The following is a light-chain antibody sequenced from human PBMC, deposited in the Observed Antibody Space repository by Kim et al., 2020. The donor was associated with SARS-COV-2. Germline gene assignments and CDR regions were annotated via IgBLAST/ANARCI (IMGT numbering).Light chain of an antibody. J-gene: IGKJ5*01. V-gene: IGKV1-17*01. CDR3: LQHNTYPST. CDR1: QNIRND. Sequence: ASVGDRVTINCRASQNIRNDLGWYQQNQGRAPNRLIYGASSLQSGVPSRFSGSGSGTEFTLTISSLQPEDFATYFCLQHNTYPSTFGQGTRLEIK. CDR2: GAS.